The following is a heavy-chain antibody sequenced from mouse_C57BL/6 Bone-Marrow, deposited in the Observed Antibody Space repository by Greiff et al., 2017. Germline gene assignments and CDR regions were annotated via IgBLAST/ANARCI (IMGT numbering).Heavy chain of an antibody. CDR1: GFTFSSYG. CDR3: ARHRWYDYDV. Sequence: EVNVVESGGDLVKPGGSLKLSCAASGFTFSSYGMSWVRQTPDKRLEWVATISSGGSYTYYPDSVKGRFTISRDNAKNTLYLQMSSLKSEDTAMYYCARHRWYDYDVRGQGTTLTVSS. V-gene: IGHV5-6*01. D-gene: IGHD2-4*01. J-gene: IGHJ2*01. CDR2: ISSGGSYT.